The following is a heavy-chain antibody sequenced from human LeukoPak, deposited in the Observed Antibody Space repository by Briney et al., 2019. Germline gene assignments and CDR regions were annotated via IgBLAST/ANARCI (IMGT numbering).Heavy chain of an antibody. Sequence: GGALTLSCAVSGLTLSRYWMTGVRQVPGKGLQWVANINQDGREKHHLDSMKGRLNISRDNTENSVFLQLTSLRPENTGIYFCAKGRDYGDYWGQGTLVAVSS. V-gene: IGHV3-7*01. CDR3: AKGRDYGDY. CDR1: GLTLSRYW. J-gene: IGHJ4*02. CDR2: INQDGREK.